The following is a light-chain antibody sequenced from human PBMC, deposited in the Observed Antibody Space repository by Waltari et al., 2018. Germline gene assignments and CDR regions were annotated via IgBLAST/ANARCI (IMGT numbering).Light chain of an antibody. CDR3: ETWDSNARV. J-gene: IGLJ2*01. CDR1: RGQSSYT. Sequence: QPVLTQSSSASASLGSPVKLTCTLSRGQSSYTIAWHKQQPGKAPGFLMKLEGSGSKNKGSGVPVRSSGSTSGAYRYLTISNLQSEDEADYYCETWDSNARVFGGGTKLTVL. CDR2: LEGSGSK. V-gene: IGLV4-60*03.